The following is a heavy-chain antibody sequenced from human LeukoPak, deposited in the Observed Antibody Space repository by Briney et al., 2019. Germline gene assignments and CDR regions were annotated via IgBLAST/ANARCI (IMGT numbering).Heavy chain of an antibody. CDR2: IYYSGST. CDR1: GGSISSYY. CDR3: ARVPANYDFWSGYSYYYYYGMDV. D-gene: IGHD3-3*01. Sequence: SETLSLTCTVSGGSISSYYWSWIRQPPGKGLEWIGYIYYSGSTNYNPSLKSRVTISVDTSKNQFSLKLSSVTAADTAVYYCARVPANYDFWSGYSYYYYYGMDVWGQGTTVTVSS. V-gene: IGHV4-59*01. J-gene: IGHJ6*02.